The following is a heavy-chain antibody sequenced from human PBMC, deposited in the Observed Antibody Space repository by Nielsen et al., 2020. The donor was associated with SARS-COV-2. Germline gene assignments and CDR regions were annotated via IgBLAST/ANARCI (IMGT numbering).Heavy chain of an antibody. D-gene: IGHD2/OR15-2a*01. V-gene: IGHV4-4*02. CDR3: ARMIGYSTSSDS. CDR1: GDSISSQTW. J-gene: IGHJ4*02. Sequence: SETLSLTCGVFGDSISSQTWWSWVRPPLGKGLEWIGQIYHGGSTNYNPSLRSRVAISVDKSNNQFSLKVTSVTAADTAVYYCARMIGYSTSSDSWGQGTLVTVAS. CDR2: IYHGGST.